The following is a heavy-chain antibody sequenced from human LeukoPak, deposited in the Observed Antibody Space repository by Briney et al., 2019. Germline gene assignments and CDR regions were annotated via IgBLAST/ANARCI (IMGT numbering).Heavy chain of an antibody. CDR1: RGSFSGSY. CDR2: INHSGSA. J-gene: IGHJ5*01. D-gene: IGHD2-21*01. CDR3: AKDPETYSSRWFDS. V-gene: IGHV4-34*01. Sequence: SETLSLTCAVFRGSFSGSYWSWIRQPPGKGLEWIGEINHSGSANYNPSLKSRVTISVDTSKNQFSLRLTSVTAADTAVYYCAKDPETYSSRWFDSWGQGTLVTVSS.